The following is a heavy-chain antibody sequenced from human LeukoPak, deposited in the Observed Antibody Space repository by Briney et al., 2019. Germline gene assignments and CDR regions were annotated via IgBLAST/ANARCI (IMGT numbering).Heavy chain of an antibody. J-gene: IGHJ6*03. Sequence: IPSETLSLTCTVSGGSISSYYWSWIRQPPGKGLEWIGYIYYSGSTNYNPSLKSRVTISVDTSKNQFSLKLSSVTAADTAVYYCARVVVRYSYGLAYYYYMDVWGKGTTVTISS. V-gene: IGHV4-59*01. CDR3: ARVVVRYSYGLAYYYYMDV. CDR1: GGSISSYY. CDR2: IYYSGST. D-gene: IGHD5-18*01.